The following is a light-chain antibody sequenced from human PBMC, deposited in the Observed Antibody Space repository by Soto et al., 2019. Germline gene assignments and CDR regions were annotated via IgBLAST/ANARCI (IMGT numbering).Light chain of an antibody. CDR3: LVWDDRLDAFV. CDR1: SSNIGDYN. V-gene: IGLV1-44*01. CDR2: SNN. Sequence: QSVLTQPPSASGTPGQRVTISCSGSSSNIGDYNVNWYQQLPGTAPKLLIYSNNQRASGVPDRISGSKSGTSASLAIRGLQSEDEADYYCLVWDDRLDAFVXXXGTKLTVL. J-gene: IGLJ1*01.